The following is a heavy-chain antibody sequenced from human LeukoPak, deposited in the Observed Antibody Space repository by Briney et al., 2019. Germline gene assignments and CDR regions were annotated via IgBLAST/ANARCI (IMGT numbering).Heavy chain of an antibody. J-gene: IGHJ4*02. V-gene: IGHV1-2*02. CDR3: AREARGDTYYYGAGSYYTHFDC. Sequence: ASVRVSCKASGYTFTGFYMHWVRHAPGQGLEWMGWINPNSGGTNYAQTFQGRVTMTRDTSISTAYMELSRLRSDDTAVYYCAREARGDTYYYGAGSYYTHFDCWGQGTLVTVSS. D-gene: IGHD3-10*01. CDR2: INPNSGGT. CDR1: GYTFTGFY.